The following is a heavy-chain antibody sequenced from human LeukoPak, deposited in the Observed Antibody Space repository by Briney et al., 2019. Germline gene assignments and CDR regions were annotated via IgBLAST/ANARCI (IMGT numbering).Heavy chain of an antibody. V-gene: IGHV1-69*05. Sequence: SVKVSCKASGGTFSSYAISWVRQAPGQGVEWMGRIIPIFGTANYAQKFQGRVTITTDESTSTAYMELSSLRSEDTAVYYCASVEQWLDAYDIWGQGTMVTVSS. D-gene: IGHD6-19*01. CDR3: ASVEQWLDAYDI. CDR1: GGTFSSYA. J-gene: IGHJ3*02. CDR2: IIPIFGTA.